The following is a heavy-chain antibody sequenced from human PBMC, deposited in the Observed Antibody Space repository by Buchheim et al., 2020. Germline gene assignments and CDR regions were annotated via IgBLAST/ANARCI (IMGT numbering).Heavy chain of an antibody. V-gene: IGHV1-2*06. D-gene: IGHD3-3*01. CDR1: GYTFTGYY. CDR2: INPNSGGT. Sequence: QVQLVQSGAEVKKPGASVKVSCKASGYTFTGYYMHWVRQAPGQGLEWMGRINPNSGGTNYAQKFQGRVTMTRDTSISTAYMELSRLRSDDTAVYYCARDQPSQAYDFWSGYYLYNWFDPWGQGTL. CDR3: ARDQPSQAYDFWSGYYLYNWFDP. J-gene: IGHJ5*02.